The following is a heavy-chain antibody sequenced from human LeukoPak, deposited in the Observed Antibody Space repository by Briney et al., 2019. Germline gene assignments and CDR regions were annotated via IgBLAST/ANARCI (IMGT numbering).Heavy chain of an antibody. CDR3: ARVDEGVWYYYDSSGYYPFDY. D-gene: IGHD3-22*01. CDR1: GFTFSSYW. J-gene: IGHJ4*02. Sequence: GGSLRLSCAASGFTFSSYWMNWVRQAPGKGLEWVSYISSSSSTIYYADSVKGRFTISRDNAKNSLYLQMNSLRAEDTAVYYCARVDEGVWYYYDSSGYYPFDYWGQGTLVTVSS. V-gene: IGHV3-48*04. CDR2: ISSSSSTI.